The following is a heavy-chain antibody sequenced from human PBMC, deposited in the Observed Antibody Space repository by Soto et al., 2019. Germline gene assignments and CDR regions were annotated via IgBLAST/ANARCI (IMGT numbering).Heavy chain of an antibody. Sequence: QVQLVQSGAEVKKPGSSVRVSCKASGDTFSRYTVNWVRQAPRQGLEWMGGIIPRFGTTNYAPTLHGRVTITADESTNTVYMELSSLRSEDTALYFCARGRGLYNSGRSQLDYWGQGTLLTVSS. D-gene: IGHD1-1*01. CDR3: ARGRGLYNSGRSQLDY. V-gene: IGHV1-69*01. J-gene: IGHJ4*02. CDR1: GDTFSRYT. CDR2: IIPRFGTT.